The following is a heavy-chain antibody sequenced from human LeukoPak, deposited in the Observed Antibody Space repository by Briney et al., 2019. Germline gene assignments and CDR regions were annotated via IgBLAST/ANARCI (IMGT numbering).Heavy chain of an antibody. CDR2: IYYSGST. CDR1: GGSISSSSYY. J-gene: IGHJ4*02. Sequence: KPSETLSLTCTVSGGSISSSSYYWGWIRQPPGKGLEWIGSIYYSGSTYYNPSLKSRVTISVDTSKNQFSLKLSSVTAADTAVYYCATRRWRSYSDYWGQGTLVTVSS. D-gene: IGHD3-3*01. V-gene: IGHV4-39*07. CDR3: ATRRWRSYSDY.